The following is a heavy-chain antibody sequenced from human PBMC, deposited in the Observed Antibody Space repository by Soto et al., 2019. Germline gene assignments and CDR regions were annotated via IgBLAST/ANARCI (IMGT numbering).Heavy chain of an antibody. CDR2: ISAYNGNT. CDR1: GYTFTSYG. J-gene: IGHJ1*01. CDR3: ARGTEQWLARGRRADRVFVAEYFQH. D-gene: IGHD6-19*01. V-gene: IGHV1-18*01. Sequence: QIQLVQSGAEVKKPGASVKVSCKASGYTFTSYGISWVRQAPGQGLEWMGWISAYNGNTNYAQKLQGRVTMTTDTSTSTAYMELRSLRSDDTAVYYCARGTEQWLARGRRADRVFVAEYFQHWGQGTLVTVSS.